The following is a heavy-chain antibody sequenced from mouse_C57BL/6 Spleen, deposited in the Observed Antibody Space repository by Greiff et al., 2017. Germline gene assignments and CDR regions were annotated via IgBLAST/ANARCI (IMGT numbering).Heavy chain of an antibody. CDR1: GYTFTDYE. CDR3: TRGGSLRGGY. CDR2: IDPETGGT. J-gene: IGHJ2*01. D-gene: IGHD1-1*01. Sequence: QVQLQHSGAELVRPGASVTLSCKASGYTFTDYEMHWVKQTPVHGLEWIGAIDPETGGTAYNQKFKGKAILTADKSSSTAYMELRSLTSEDSAVYYCTRGGSLRGGYWGQGTTLTVSS. V-gene: IGHV1-15*01.